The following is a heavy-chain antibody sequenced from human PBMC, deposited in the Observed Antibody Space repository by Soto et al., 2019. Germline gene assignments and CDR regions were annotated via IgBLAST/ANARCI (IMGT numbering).Heavy chain of an antibody. V-gene: IGHV4-59*12. D-gene: IGHD3-9*01. CDR3: ARGQFNILTGYYIDF. J-gene: IGHJ4*02. Sequence: PSETLSLTCTVSGGSISSYRWSWIRQPPGEGLEWIGSIYYSGNTNYNPSLKSRVTISADTSKNEFSLRLRSVTTADTAVYYCARGQFNILTGYYIDFWGQGTLLTVSS. CDR2: IYYSGNT. CDR1: GGSISSYR.